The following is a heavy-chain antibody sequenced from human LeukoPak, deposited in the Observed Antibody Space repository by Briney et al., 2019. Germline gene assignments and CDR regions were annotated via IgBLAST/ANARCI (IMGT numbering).Heavy chain of an antibody. Sequence: SVEVSCKASGGTFSSYAISWVRQAPGQGLEWMGGIIPIFGTANYAQKFQGRVTITADESTSTAYMELSSLRSEDTAVYYCARGGYSSSTSCHLYYSCFDPWGQGTLVTVSS. D-gene: IGHD2-2*01. CDR2: IIPIFGTA. CDR3: ARGGYSSSTSCHLYYSCFDP. J-gene: IGHJ5*02. V-gene: IGHV1-69*13. CDR1: GGTFSSYA.